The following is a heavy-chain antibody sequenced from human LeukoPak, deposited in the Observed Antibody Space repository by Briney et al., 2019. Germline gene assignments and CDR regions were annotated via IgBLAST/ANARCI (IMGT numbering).Heavy chain of an antibody. D-gene: IGHD1-26*01. CDR3: AREMGGDFDY. J-gene: IGHJ4*02. V-gene: IGHV3-30-3*01. CDR1: GFIFSIYP. CDR2: ISYDGSNK. Sequence: QPGRSLILSCAASGFIFSIYPMHWVRQAPGKGLEWVAVISYDGSNKYYADSVKGRFTISRDNSKNTLYLQMNSLRAEDTAVYYCAREMGGDFDYWGQGTLVTVSS.